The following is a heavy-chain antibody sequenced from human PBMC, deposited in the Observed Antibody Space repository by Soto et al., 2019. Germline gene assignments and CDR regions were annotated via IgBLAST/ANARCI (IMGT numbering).Heavy chain of an antibody. CDR1: GFTFRSYA. CDR2: ISYDGSNK. D-gene: IGHD3-22*01. J-gene: IGHJ4*02. Sequence: QVQLVESGGGVVQPGRSLRLSCAASGFTFRSYAMHWVRQAPGKGLEWVAVISYDGSNKYYADSVKGRFTISRDNSKNTLYLQMNSLRAEDTAVYYCARDPSHRLPTNYYDSSGYDGHFDYWGQGTLVTVSS. CDR3: ARDPSHRLPTNYYDSSGYDGHFDY. V-gene: IGHV3-30-3*01.